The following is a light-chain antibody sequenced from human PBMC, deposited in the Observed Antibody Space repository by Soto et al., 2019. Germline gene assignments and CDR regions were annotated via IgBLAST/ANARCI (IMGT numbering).Light chain of an antibody. J-gene: IGKJ5*01. CDR3: QQRHMWPIT. CDR1: QSFRGL. CDR2: DAY. Sequence: EVVLTQSPVTLSLSPGERATVSCRASQSFRGLLAWYQQKPGQAPRLLIYDAYNRATGIPPRFSGSGSGTDFTLTISSLEPEDSAVYYCQQRHMWPITFGQGTRLEN. V-gene: IGKV3-11*01.